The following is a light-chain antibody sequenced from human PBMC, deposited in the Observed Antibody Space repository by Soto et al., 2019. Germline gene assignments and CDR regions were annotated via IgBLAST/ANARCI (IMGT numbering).Light chain of an antibody. V-gene: IGLV2-8*01. CDR3: SSYAGSNNFVV. CDR1: SSDVGGYNY. CDR2: EVS. Sequence: QSALTQPPSASGSPGQSVTIPCTGTSSDVGGYNYVSWYQQHPDKAPKLMIYEVSKRPSGVPDRFSGSKSGNTASLTVSGLQAEDEADYYCSSYAGSNNFVVFGGGTKLTVL. J-gene: IGLJ2*01.